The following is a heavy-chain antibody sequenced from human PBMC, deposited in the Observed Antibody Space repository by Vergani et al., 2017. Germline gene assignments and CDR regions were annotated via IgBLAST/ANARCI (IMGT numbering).Heavy chain of an antibody. Sequence: QVRLEESGPGLVKPSETLSLTCSVSGYSIGSGFYWAWLRQSPGEGLQWLTIIHNSGKTYHNPSLKSRVSVSLDTSKNRFSLNLTSVTATDTAVYYCARSQGDYWYFDLWGPGSLVTVSS. D-gene: IGHD2-21*01. CDR3: ARSQGDYWYFDL. J-gene: IGHJ2*01. CDR1: GYSIGSGFY. CDR2: IHNSGKT. V-gene: IGHV4-38-2*01.